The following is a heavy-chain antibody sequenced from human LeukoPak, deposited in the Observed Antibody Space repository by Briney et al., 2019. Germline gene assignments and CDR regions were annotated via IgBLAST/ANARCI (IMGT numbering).Heavy chain of an antibody. V-gene: IGHV3-48*01. D-gene: IGHD3-10*01. CDR3: ARDGGWFGEPYYNWFDP. J-gene: IGHJ5*02. Sequence: GGSLRLSCAVSGFTFSSYWMNWVRQAPGKGLEWVSYISSSSSTIYYADSVKGRFTISRDNAKNSLYLQMNSLRAEDTAVYYCARDGGWFGEPYYNWFDPWGQGTLVTVSS. CDR2: ISSSSSTI. CDR1: GFTFSSYW.